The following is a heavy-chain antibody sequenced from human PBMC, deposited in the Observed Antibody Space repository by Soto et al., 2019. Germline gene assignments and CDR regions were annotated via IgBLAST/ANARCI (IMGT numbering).Heavy chain of an antibody. CDR1: GGSISSYY. CDR3: ARDTPRFWSGYYHPDHFDY. CDR2: IYYSGST. Sequence: PSETLSLTCTVPGGSISSYYWSWIRQPPGKGLEWIGYIYYSGSTNYNPSLKSRVTISVDTSKNQFSLKLSSVTAADTAVYYCARDTPRFWSGYYHPDHFDYWGQGTLVTVSS. V-gene: IGHV4-59*01. J-gene: IGHJ4*02. D-gene: IGHD3-3*01.